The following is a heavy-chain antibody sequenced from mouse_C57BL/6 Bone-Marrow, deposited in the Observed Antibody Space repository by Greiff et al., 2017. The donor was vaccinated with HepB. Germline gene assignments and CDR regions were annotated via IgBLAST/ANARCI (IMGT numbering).Heavy chain of an antibody. Sequence: EVQVVESGGGLVQPGESLKLSCESNEYEFPSHDMSWVRKTPEKRLELVAAINSDGGSTYYPDTMERRFIISRDNTKKTLYLQMSSLRSEDTALYDCASYDYDEGFAYWGQGTLVTVSA. V-gene: IGHV5-2*01. CDR3: ASYDYDEGFAY. J-gene: IGHJ3*01. CDR2: INSDGGST. D-gene: IGHD2-4*01. CDR1: EYEFPSHD.